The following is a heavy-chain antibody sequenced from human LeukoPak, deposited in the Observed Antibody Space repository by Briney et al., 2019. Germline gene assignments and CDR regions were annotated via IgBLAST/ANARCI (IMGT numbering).Heavy chain of an antibody. V-gene: IGHV4-4*02. CDR1: GGSISSSNW. J-gene: IGHJ5*02. D-gene: IGHD2-2*01. Sequence: PSETLSLTCAVSGGSISSSNWWSWVRQPPGKGLEWIGEIYHSGSTNYNPSLKSRVTISVDTSKNQFSLKLSSVTAADTAVYYCARAARYCSSTSCYRSRVSWFDPWGQGTLVTVSS. CDR2: IYHSGST. CDR3: ARAARYCSSTSCYRSRVSWFDP.